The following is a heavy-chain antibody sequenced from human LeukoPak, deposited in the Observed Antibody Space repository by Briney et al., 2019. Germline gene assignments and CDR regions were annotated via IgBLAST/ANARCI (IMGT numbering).Heavy chain of an antibody. D-gene: IGHD6-6*01. CDR1: GFTFSSYA. J-gene: IGHJ5*02. Sequence: TGGSLRLSCAASGFTFSSYAMSWVRQAPGKGLEWVSSISSSSSYIYYADSVKGRFTISRDNAKNSLYLQMNSLRAEDTAVYYCARGREQLVRALGVRFDPWGQGTLVTVSS. CDR2: ISSSSSYI. V-gene: IGHV3-21*01. CDR3: ARGREQLVRALGVRFDP.